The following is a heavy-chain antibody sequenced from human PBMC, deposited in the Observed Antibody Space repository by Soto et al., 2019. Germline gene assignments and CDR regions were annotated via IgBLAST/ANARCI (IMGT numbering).Heavy chain of an antibody. CDR1: GFMFSNHG. Sequence: QVQLVESGGGVVQPGRSLRLSCAASGFMFSNHGMHWVRQAPGKGLEWVAVIWSDGNNRYYADSVKGRFTISRDNSKNTVDLQMNSLSAEDTDVYYCVGGDNWNDEASGYWGQGALVTVSS. D-gene: IGHD1-1*01. J-gene: IGHJ4*02. CDR2: IWSDGNNR. CDR3: VGGDNWNDEASGY. V-gene: IGHV3-33*01.